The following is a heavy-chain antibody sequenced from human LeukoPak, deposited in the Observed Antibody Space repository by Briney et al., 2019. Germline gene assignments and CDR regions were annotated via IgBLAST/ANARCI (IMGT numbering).Heavy chain of an antibody. J-gene: IGHJ4*02. D-gene: IGHD3-22*01. Sequence: SETLSLTCTVSGGSISSYYWSWIRQAPGKGLEWIGYVHNSGSTNYNPSLESRLTMSVDTSKNQISLKLSSVTAADTAIYYCAREFNYYDSTGYYLRYFEYWGQGTLVTVSS. CDR3: AREFNYYDSTGYYLRYFEY. CDR2: VHNSGST. CDR1: GGSISSYY. V-gene: IGHV4-59*01.